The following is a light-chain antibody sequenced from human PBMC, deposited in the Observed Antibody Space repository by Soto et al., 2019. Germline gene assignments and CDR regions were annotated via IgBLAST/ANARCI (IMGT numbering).Light chain of an antibody. CDR2: DVS. Sequence: QSALTQPRSVSGSPGQSVTISCTGTSSDVGGYNYVSWYQQHPGKAPKLMIYDVSKRPSGVPDRFSASKSGNTASLTISGRQAEDEADYYCCSYAGSYTFDVVFGGGTKLTVL. J-gene: IGLJ2*01. CDR3: CSYAGSYTFDVV. V-gene: IGLV2-11*01. CDR1: SSDVGGYNY.